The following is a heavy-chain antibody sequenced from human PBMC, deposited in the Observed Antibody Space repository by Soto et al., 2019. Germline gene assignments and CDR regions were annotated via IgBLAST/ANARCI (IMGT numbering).Heavy chain of an antibody. Sequence: ESGGGLVQPGSSLRLSCAASGFTFSNYAMSWVRQAPGKGLEWVSAVRNSGDGTYYADSVKGRFSISRDNSKNTLYLQLSSLRADDTAMYFCAKGRNIGNYYHFDQWGQGTLITVSS. CDR3: AKGRNIGNYYHFDQ. J-gene: IGHJ4*02. CDR2: VRNSGDGT. V-gene: IGHV3-23*01. CDR1: GFTFSNYA. D-gene: IGHD1-26*01.